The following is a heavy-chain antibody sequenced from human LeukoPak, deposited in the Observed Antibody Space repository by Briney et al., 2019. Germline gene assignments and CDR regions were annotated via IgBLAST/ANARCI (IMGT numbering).Heavy chain of an antibody. Sequence: GGSLRLSCAASGXTVSSNYMSWVRQVPGKGLEWVSLIYSGGSTYYADSVKGRFTISRDHSKNTLYLQMNSLTAEDTAVYYCARTFLSGDGYKVGYFDYWGQGTLVTVSS. D-gene: IGHD5-24*01. CDR2: IYSGGST. J-gene: IGHJ4*02. V-gene: IGHV3-53*01. CDR1: GXTVSSNY. CDR3: ARTFLSGDGYKVGYFDY.